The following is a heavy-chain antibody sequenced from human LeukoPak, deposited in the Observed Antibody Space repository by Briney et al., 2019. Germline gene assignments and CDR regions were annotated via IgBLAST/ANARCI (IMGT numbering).Heavy chain of an antibody. CDR3: ARDSRFGELSYYYYMDV. J-gene: IGHJ6*03. V-gene: IGHV4-31*03. Sequence: SQTLSLTCTVSGGSTSSGGYYWSWIRQHPGKGLEWIGYIYYSGSTYYNPSLKSRVTISVDTSKNQFSLKLSSVTAADTAVYYCARDSRFGELSYYYYMDVWGKGTTVTVSS. CDR1: GGSTSSGGYY. CDR2: IYYSGST. D-gene: IGHD3-10*01.